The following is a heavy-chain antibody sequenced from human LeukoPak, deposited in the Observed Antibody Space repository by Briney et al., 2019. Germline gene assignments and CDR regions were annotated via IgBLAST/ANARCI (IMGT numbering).Heavy chain of an antibody. J-gene: IGHJ4*02. V-gene: IGHV3-23*01. Sequence: GGSLRLSCAASGFTFTSYAMSWVRQAPGKGLVWVAGISDSGGSTYYADSVKGRFTISRDNSKNTLYLQMNSLRAEDTALYYCAKDTGSRAVAGTPFDYWGRGALVTVSS. CDR1: GFTFTSYA. D-gene: IGHD6-19*01. CDR3: AKDTGSRAVAGTPFDY. CDR2: ISDSGGST.